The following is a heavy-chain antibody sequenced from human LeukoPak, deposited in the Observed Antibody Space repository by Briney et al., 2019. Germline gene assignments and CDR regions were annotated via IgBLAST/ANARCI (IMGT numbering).Heavy chain of an antibody. V-gene: IGHV3-74*01. CDR3: ARASLIDS. CDR2: INSDGSST. CDR1: GFTFSSYW. Sequence: GGSLRLSCAVSGFTFSSYWMHWVRQAPGEGLVWVSRINSDGSSTIYADSVKGRFTISRDNAKNTLYLQMNSLRAEDTAMYFCARASLIDSWGQGTLVTVSS. J-gene: IGHJ4*02.